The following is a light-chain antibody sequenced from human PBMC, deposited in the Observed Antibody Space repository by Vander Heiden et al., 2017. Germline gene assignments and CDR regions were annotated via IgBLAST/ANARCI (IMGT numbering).Light chain of an antibody. CDR1: SSNIGAGYD. Sequence: QSVLTQPPSVSGAPGQRVTISCPGSSSNIGAGYDVHWYQQLPGTAPKLLTYGNSNRPSGVPDRVSGSKSGTSASLAITGLQAEDEADYYCQSYDSSLSGYVFGTGTKGTVL. J-gene: IGLJ1*01. CDR2: GNS. CDR3: QSYDSSLSGYV. V-gene: IGLV1-40*01.